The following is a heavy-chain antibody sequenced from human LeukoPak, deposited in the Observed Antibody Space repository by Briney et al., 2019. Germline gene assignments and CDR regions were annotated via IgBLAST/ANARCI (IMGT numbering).Heavy chain of an antibody. CDR2: ISSSSSSI. V-gene: IGHV3-21*01. D-gene: IGHD3-10*02. CDR1: GFNFRSYS. J-gene: IGHJ4*02. CDR3: ANCGTMCYTADY. Sequence: GGSLRLSCAASGFNFRSYSMAWVRQAPGKGLEWVSSISSSSSSIYYADSLKGRFTISRDNAKNSLFLQINSLRDEDTAVYYCANCGTMCYTADYWGPGTLVTVSS.